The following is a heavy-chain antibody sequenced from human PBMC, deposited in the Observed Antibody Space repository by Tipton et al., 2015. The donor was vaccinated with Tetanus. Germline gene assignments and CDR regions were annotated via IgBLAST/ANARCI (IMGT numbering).Heavy chain of an antibody. CDR2: VYYTGDT. CDR1: GDSVSGYY. V-gene: IGHV4-59*02. D-gene: IGHD3-16*02. CDR3: ARRSYCSSSRCFDAFDL. J-gene: IGHJ3*01. Sequence: LRLSCTVSGDSVSGYYWSWIRQPPGKGLEWVGYVYYTGDTNYNPSLKSRVTISMDTSKNQISLKLSSVTAADTAVYFCARRSYCSSSRCFDAFDLWGPGTRVTVSS.